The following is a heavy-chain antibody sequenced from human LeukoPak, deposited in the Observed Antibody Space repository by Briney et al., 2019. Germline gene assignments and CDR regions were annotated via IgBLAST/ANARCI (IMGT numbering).Heavy chain of an antibody. J-gene: IGHJ4*02. CDR2: IWYDGSNK. V-gene: IGHV3-33*06. CDR1: GFTFSSYG. Sequence: GGSLRLSXAASGFTFSSYGMHWVRQAPGKGLEWVAVIWYDGSNKYYADSVKGRFTISRDNSKNTLYLQMNSLRAEDTAVYYCAKEKYSSGWCSDYWGQGTLVTVSS. D-gene: IGHD6-19*01. CDR3: AKEKYSSGWCSDY.